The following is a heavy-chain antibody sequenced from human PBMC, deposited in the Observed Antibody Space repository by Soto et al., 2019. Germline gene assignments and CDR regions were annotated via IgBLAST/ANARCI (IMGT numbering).Heavy chain of an antibody. D-gene: IGHD3-10*01. J-gene: IGHJ5*02. V-gene: IGHV3-30-3*01. CDR3: ASGSGFGELPPANWFDT. Sequence: GGSLRLSCAASGFTFSSYALHWVRQAPGKGLEWVAVISYDGSNKYYADSVKRRFTISRDNSKNSLYLPMNSLRSEEKALYYPASGSGFGELPPANWFDTLGQGALVTVSS. CDR1: GFTFSSYA. CDR2: ISYDGSNK.